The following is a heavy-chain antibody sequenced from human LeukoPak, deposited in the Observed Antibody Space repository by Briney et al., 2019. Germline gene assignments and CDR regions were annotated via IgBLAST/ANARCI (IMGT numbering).Heavy chain of an antibody. CDR3: AESTFGGVIFGY. Sequence: PSETLSLTCAVYGGSFSGYYWSWIRQPPGKGLEWIGEINHSGSTNYNPSLKSRVTISVDTSKNQFSLKLSSVTAADTAVYYCAESTFGGVIFGYWGQGTLVTVSS. V-gene: IGHV4-34*01. CDR1: GGSFSGYY. D-gene: IGHD3-16*01. J-gene: IGHJ4*02. CDR2: INHSGST.